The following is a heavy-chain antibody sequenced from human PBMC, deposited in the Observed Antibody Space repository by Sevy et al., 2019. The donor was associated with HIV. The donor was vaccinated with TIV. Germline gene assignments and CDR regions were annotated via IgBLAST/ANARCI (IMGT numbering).Heavy chain of an antibody. V-gene: IGHV3-15*01. D-gene: IGHD3-3*01. CDR3: ASVVKNDFWDGHVNYYGLDV. CDR2: IKSKTDGGTA. J-gene: IGHJ6*02. Sequence: GGSLRLSCAASGFTFNYAWMSWVRQAPGKGLEWVGRIKSKTDGGTADYAAHVKCRFTISRDDSENTLYLQMNSLKTEDTAVYYCASVVKNDFWDGHVNYYGLDVWGQGTTVTVSS. CDR1: GFTFNYAW.